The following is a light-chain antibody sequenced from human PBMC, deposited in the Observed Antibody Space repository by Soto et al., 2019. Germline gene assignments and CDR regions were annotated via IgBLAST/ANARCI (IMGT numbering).Light chain of an antibody. V-gene: IGLV1-40*01. Sequence: QSVLTQPPSVSGAPGQRVTISCTGSSSNIGAGYDVPWYQQLPGTAPKLLIYGNSNRPSGVPDRFSGSKSGTSASLAITGLQAAEEADYYCQSYDRSLSGVVFGGGTKLTVL. J-gene: IGLJ2*01. CDR2: GNS. CDR1: SSNIGAGYD. CDR3: QSYDRSLSGVV.